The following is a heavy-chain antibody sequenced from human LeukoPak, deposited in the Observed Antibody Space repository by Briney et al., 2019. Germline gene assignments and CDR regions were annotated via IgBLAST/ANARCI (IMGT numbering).Heavy chain of an antibody. J-gene: IGHJ4*02. CDR2: ISSSSSYT. Sequence: GGSLRLSCAASGFTFSDYYTSWIRQAPGKGLEWVSYISSSSSYTNYADSVKGRFTISRDNAKNSLYLQMNSLRAEDTAVYYCASFYGSGSLDYWGQGTLVTVSS. CDR3: ASFYGSGSLDY. D-gene: IGHD3-10*01. V-gene: IGHV3-11*06. CDR1: GFTFSDYY.